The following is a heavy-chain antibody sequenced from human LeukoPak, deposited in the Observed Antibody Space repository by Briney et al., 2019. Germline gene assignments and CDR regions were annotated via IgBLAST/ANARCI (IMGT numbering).Heavy chain of an antibody. J-gene: IGHJ4*02. Sequence: GGSLRLSCSASGFTFSSYAMHWVRQAPGKGLEYVSAISSNGGSTYYADSVKGRFTISRDNSKNTLYLQMSSLRAEDTAVYYCVKDRRIVGATPLFDYWGQGTLVTVSS. D-gene: IGHD1-26*01. V-gene: IGHV3-64D*06. CDR3: VKDRRIVGATPLFDY. CDR1: GFTFSSYA. CDR2: ISSNGGST.